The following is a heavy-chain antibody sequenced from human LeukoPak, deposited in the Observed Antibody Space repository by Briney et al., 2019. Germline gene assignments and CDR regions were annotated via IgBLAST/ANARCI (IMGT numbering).Heavy chain of an antibody. V-gene: IGHV4-39*01. Sequence: PSETLSLTCTVSGGSISSSSYYRGWIRQPPGKGLEWIGTIYYTGSTYYNPSLKSRVTISIDTSKNQFSLRLSSVTAADTAVYFCARASNYFDILYWGQGTLVTVSS. CDR2: IYYTGST. D-gene: IGHD3-22*01. CDR3: ARASNYFDILY. CDR1: GGSISSSSYY. J-gene: IGHJ4*02.